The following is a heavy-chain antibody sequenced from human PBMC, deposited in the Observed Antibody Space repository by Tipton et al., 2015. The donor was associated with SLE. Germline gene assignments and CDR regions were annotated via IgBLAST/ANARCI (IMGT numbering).Heavy chain of an antibody. Sequence: LRLSCTVSGGSISSYYWSWIRQPPGKGLEWIGYIYYSGSTNYNPSLKSRVTISVDTSKNQFSLKLSSVTAADTAVYYCARGFYAADFWSGYFVNWFDPWGPGTLVTVSS. CDR1: GGSISSYY. D-gene: IGHD3-3*01. CDR3: ARGFYAADFWSGYFVNWFDP. J-gene: IGHJ5*02. CDR2: IYYSGST. V-gene: IGHV4-59*01.